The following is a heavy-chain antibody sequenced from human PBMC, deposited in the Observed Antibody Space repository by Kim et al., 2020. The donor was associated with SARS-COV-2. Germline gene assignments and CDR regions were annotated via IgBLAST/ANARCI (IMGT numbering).Heavy chain of an antibody. CDR2: T. CDR3: AGPRNTADGMDV. J-gene: IGHJ6*02. V-gene: IGHV3-74*01. Sequence: TSYADSVKGRFTISKDNAKNTLYLQMNSLRAEDTAVYYCAGPRNTADGMDVWGQGTTVTVSS. D-gene: IGHD5-18*01.